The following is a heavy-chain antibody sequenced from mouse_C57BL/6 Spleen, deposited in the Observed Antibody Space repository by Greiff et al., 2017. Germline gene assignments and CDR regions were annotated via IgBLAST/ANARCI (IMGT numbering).Heavy chain of an antibody. J-gene: IGHJ3*01. V-gene: IGHV1-39*01. D-gene: IGHD1-1*01. CDR1: GYSFTDYN. CDR2: INPNYGTT. CDR3: ARSDDYGSSPAWFAY. Sequence: EVQLQESGPELVKPGASVKISCKASGYSFTDYNMNWVKQSNGKSLEWIGVINPNYGTTSYNQKFKGKATLTVDQSSSTAYMQLNSLTSEDSAVYYCARSDDYGSSPAWFAYWGQGTLVTVSA.